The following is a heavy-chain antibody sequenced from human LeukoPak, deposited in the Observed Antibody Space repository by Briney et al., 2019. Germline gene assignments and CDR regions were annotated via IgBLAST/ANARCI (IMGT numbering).Heavy chain of an antibody. Sequence: GGSLRLSCAASGFNFISYSMNWVRQAPGKGLEWVSSISSTSSYIYYADSVKGRFTISRGNAKNSLDLQMNSLRAEDTAVYYCSRTDNYDAGDYWGQGALVTVSS. J-gene: IGHJ4*02. V-gene: IGHV3-21*06. CDR3: SRTDNYDAGDY. D-gene: IGHD4/OR15-4a*01. CDR1: GFNFISYS. CDR2: ISSTSSYI.